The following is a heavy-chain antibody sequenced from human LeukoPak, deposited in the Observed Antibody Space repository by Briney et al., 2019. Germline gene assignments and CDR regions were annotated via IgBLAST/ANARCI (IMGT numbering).Heavy chain of an antibody. CDR1: GFTFSRYS. V-gene: IGHV3-21*04. CDR3: AKDGETYYYDSSGYYYYMDV. D-gene: IGHD3-22*01. Sequence: PGGSLRLSCAASGFTFSRYSMEWVRQAPGKGLEWVSSISSGSTYIYYADSMKGRFTISRDNAKNSLYLQMNSLRAEDTAVYYCAKDGETYYYDSSGYYYYMDVWGKGTTVTISS. J-gene: IGHJ6*03. CDR2: ISSGSTYI.